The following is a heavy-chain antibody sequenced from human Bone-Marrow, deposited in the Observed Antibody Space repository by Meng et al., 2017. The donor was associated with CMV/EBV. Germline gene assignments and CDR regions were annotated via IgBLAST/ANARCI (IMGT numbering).Heavy chain of an antibody. CDR1: GGSISSSSYY. CDR3: ARGGQLANY. CDR2: IYYSGST. J-gene: IGHJ4*02. V-gene: IGHV4-39*07. D-gene: IGHD6-13*01. Sequence: ESLKISCTVSGGSISSSSYYWGWIRQPPGKGLEWIGSIYYSGSTYYNPSLKSRVTISVDTSKNQFSLKLSSVTAADTAVYYCARGGQLANYWGQGTLVTVSS.